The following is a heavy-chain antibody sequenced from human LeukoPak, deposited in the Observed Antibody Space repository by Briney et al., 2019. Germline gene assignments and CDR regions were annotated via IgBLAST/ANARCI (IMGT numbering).Heavy chain of an antibody. D-gene: IGHD6-13*01. V-gene: IGHV3-48*03. J-gene: IGHJ4*02. CDR1: GFTFSNYE. Sequence: GGSLRLSCAASGFTFSNYEMNWVRQTPGKGLEWVSYISDHGKSRNYVDSVKGRFTISRDNAKNSLYLQMSSLRIEDTAVYFCARARIAAPLLDYWGQGTLVTVSS. CDR2: ISDHGKSR. CDR3: ARARIAAPLLDY.